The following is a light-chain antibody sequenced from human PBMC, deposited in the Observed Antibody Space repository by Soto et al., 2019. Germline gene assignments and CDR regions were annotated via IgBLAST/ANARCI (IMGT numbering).Light chain of an antibody. J-gene: IGKJ2*01. Sequence: DIQMTQSPSSLSASVGDTVTITCRASQGISVHLNWYQQKPGKVPKLLIYAASNLHSGVPSRFSGSGSETEFALTISSLQPEDFATYYCQQSYIPPYTFGQGTRLEIK. V-gene: IGKV1-39*01. CDR1: QGISVH. CDR2: AAS. CDR3: QQSYIPPYT.